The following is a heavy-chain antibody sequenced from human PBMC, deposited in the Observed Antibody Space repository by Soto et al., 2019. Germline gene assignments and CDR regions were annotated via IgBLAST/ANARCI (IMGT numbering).Heavy chain of an antibody. CDR3: ARARAYCTNGVCYPGGMDV. V-gene: IGHV1-2*02. CDR1: GYTFTGYY. D-gene: IGHD2-8*01. CDR2: INPNSGGT. J-gene: IGHJ6*02. Sequence: ASVTVSCKASGYTFTGYYMHWVRQAPGQGLEWMGWINPNSGGTNYAQKFQGRVTMIRDTSISTACMELSRLRCDDTAVYYCARARAYCTNGVCYPGGMDVWGQGTTVTVSS.